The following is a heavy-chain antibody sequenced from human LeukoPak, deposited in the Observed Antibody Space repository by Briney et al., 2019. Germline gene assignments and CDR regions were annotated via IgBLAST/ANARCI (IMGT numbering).Heavy chain of an antibody. CDR1: GGTFSSYA. D-gene: IGHD1-26*01. Sequence: SVTVSCKASGGTFSSYAISWVRQAPGQGLEWMGRIIPILGIANYAQKFQGRVTITADKSTSTAYMELSSLRSEDTAVYYCARTVGATTYFDYWGQGTLVTVSS. CDR2: IIPILGIA. CDR3: ARTVGATTYFDY. V-gene: IGHV1-69*04. J-gene: IGHJ4*02.